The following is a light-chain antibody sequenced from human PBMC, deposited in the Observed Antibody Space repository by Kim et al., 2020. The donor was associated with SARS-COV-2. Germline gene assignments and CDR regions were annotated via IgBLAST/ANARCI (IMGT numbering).Light chain of an antibody. Sequence: SYELTQPSSVSVSPGQTARITCSGDVLAKKYARWFQQKPGQAPVLVIYKDSERPSGIPERFSGSSSGTTVTLTISGAQVEDEADYYCYSAADNNSWVFGRGTQLTVL. CDR2: KDS. V-gene: IGLV3-27*01. CDR1: VLAKKY. CDR3: YSAADNNSWV. J-gene: IGLJ3*02.